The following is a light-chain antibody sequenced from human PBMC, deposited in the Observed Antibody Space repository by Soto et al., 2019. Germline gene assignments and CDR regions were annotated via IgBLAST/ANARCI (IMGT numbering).Light chain of an antibody. J-gene: IGKJ3*01. CDR1: QSVSNN. Sequence: EIVMTQSPGPLSVSPGERATLLCRASQSVSNNLAWYQQKPGQAPRLLIYDASTRATGIPARFSGSGSVTELTITIISLQSEDYAVYYCNLDNKWPSFTFGPGTQVDIK. CDR3: NLDNKWPSFT. CDR2: DAS. V-gene: IGKV3-15*01.